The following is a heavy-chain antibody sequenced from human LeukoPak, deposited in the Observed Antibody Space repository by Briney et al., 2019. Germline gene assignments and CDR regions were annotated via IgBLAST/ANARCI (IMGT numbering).Heavy chain of an antibody. CDR3: AKVSRFAVVPAAMLDY. CDR1: GFTFRSYA. CDR2: ISGSGDIT. J-gene: IGHJ4*02. Sequence: GGSLRLSCAASGFTFRSYAMSWVRQAPGKGLEWVSAISGSGDITYCADSVKGRFTMSRDNFKNTLYLQMNSLRAEDTAVYYCAKVSRFAVVPAAMLDYWGQGIQVTVSS. V-gene: IGHV3-23*01. D-gene: IGHD2-2*01.